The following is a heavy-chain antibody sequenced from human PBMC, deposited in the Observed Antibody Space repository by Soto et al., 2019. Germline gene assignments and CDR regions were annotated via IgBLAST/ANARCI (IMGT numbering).Heavy chain of an antibody. Sequence: QVQLVQSGAEVKKPGASVKVSCKASGYTFTSYGISWVRQAPGQGLEWMGWISAYNGNTNYAQKFQGRVTITADESTSTAYMELSSLRSEDTAVYYCARDICSGGSCYSEYYFDYWGQGTLVTVSS. J-gene: IGHJ4*02. CDR3: ARDICSGGSCYSEYYFDY. CDR2: ISAYNGNT. CDR1: GYTFTSYG. V-gene: IGHV1-18*01. D-gene: IGHD2-15*01.